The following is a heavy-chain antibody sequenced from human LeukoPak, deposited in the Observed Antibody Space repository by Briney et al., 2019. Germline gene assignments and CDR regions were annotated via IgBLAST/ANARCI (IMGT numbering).Heavy chain of an antibody. Sequence: GGSLRLSCAASGFTFSSYAMHWVRQAPGKGLEYVSAISSNGGSTYYANSVKGRFTISRDNSKNTLYLQMGSLRAEDMAVYNCARAGPRYYDYWGQGTLVTVSS. CDR3: ARAGPRYYDY. V-gene: IGHV3-64*01. CDR1: GFTFSSYA. CDR2: ISSNGGST. D-gene: IGHD3-10*01. J-gene: IGHJ4*02.